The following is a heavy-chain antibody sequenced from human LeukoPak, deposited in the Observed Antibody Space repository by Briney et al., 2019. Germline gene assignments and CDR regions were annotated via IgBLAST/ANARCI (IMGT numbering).Heavy chain of an antibody. Sequence: GGSLRLSCAASGFTFSSYGMHWVRQAPGKGPERVAVIWYDGSNKYYADSVKGRFTISRDNSENTLYLQMNSLRAEDTAVYYCARGAYDFWSGYAPYFDYWGQGTLVTVSS. J-gene: IGHJ4*02. CDR2: IWYDGSNK. D-gene: IGHD3-3*01. V-gene: IGHV3-33*01. CDR1: GFTFSSYG. CDR3: ARGAYDFWSGYAPYFDY.